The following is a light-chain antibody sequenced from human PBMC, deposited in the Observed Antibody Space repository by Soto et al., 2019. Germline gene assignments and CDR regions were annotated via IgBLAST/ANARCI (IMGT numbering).Light chain of an antibody. CDR3: QQFGSSPGFT. CDR1: QSINNRY. J-gene: IGKJ3*01. CDR2: GAS. V-gene: IGKV3-20*01. Sequence: EIVLTQSPGTLSLSPGERATLSCRASQSINNRYLAWYQQKPGQAPRLLIYGASSRATGIPDRFIGSGSGTDCTLTISRLDPEDFAVYYCQQFGSSPGFTFGPGTKVDIK.